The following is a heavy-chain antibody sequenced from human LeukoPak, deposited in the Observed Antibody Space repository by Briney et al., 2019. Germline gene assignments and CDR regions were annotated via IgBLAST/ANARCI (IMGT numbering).Heavy chain of an antibody. V-gene: IGHV3-43D*03. D-gene: IGHD2-21*02. CDR1: GFNFDDHA. J-gene: IGHJ4*02. CDR3: ARDMTAHSSAVSGVPGDY. Sequence: GGSLRLSCAASGFNFDDHAMHWVRQAPGKGLEWVSLINWDGSLIYYGDSVRGRFTISRDNSKNSLFLQMHSLRAEDSAFYYCARDMTAHSSAVSGVPGDYWGQGTLVTVSS. CDR2: INWDGSLI.